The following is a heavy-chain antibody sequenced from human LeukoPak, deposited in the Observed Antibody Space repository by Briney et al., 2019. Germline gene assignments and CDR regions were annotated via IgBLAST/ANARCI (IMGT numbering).Heavy chain of an antibody. CDR1: GGTFSSYA. Sequence: GSSVKVSCKASGGTFSSYAISWVRQAPGQGLEWMGGIIPIFGTANYAQKFQGRVTITTDESTSTAYMELSSLRSEDTAVYYCAELHYGDLRRNWFDPWGQGTLVTVSS. CDR2: IIPIFGTA. CDR3: AELHYGDLRRNWFDP. V-gene: IGHV1-69*05. D-gene: IGHD4-17*01. J-gene: IGHJ5*02.